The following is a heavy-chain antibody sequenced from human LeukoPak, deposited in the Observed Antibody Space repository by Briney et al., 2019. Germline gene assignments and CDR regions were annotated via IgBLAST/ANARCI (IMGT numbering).Heavy chain of an antibody. D-gene: IGHD2-15*01. V-gene: IGHV3-43*01. CDR2: ISWDGGST. CDR1: GFTFSDYY. J-gene: IGHJ2*01. Sequence: GGSLRLSCAASGFTFSDYYMSWIRQAPGKGLEWVSLISWDGGSTYYADSVKGRFTISRDNSKNSLYLQMNSLRTEDTALYYCAKDVRCSGGSCYSINWYFDLWGRGTLVTVSS. CDR3: AKDVRCSGGSCYSINWYFDL.